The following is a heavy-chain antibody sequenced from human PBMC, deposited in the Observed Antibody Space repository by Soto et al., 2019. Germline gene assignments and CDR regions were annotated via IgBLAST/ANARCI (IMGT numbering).Heavy chain of an antibody. CDR3: ARDKRGAVVTAIPGFDY. V-gene: IGHV3-33*01. Sequence: GGSLRLSCAASGFTFSSYGMHWVRQAPGKGLEWVAVIWYDGSNKYYADSVKGRFTISRDNSKNTLYLQMNSLRAEDTAVYYCARDKRGAVVTAIPGFDYWGQGTLVTV. CDR1: GFTFSSYG. J-gene: IGHJ4*02. CDR2: IWYDGSNK. D-gene: IGHD2-21*02.